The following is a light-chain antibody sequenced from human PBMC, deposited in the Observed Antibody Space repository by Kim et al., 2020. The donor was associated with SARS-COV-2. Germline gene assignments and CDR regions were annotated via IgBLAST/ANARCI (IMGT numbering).Light chain of an antibody. CDR1: SGSIASNY. CDR3: QSYDSSNYV. V-gene: IGLV6-57*03. J-gene: IGLJ1*01. Sequence: TTVTSSCTRSSGSIASNYVQWYQQRPGSAPTTVIYEDNQRPSGVPDRFSGSIDSSSNSASLTISGLKTEDEADYYCQSYDSSNYVFGTGTKSPS. CDR2: EDN.